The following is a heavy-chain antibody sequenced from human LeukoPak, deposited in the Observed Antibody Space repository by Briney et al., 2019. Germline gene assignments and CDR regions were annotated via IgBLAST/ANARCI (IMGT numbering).Heavy chain of an antibody. Sequence: ASVKVSCTASGYTFTAYSMHWVRQAPGQGLEWMRWINPNSGGTNYAQKFQGRVTMTRDTSITTAYMELSRLRSDDTAVYYCARIRRFPNWFDPWGQGTLVTVSS. J-gene: IGHJ5*02. CDR1: GYTFTAYS. V-gene: IGHV1-2*02. D-gene: IGHD2-21*01. CDR2: INPNSGGT. CDR3: ARIRRFPNWFDP.